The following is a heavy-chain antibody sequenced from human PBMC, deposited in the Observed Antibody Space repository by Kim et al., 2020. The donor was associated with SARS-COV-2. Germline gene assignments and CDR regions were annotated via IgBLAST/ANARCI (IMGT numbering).Heavy chain of an antibody. CDR1: GFTFSSYG. D-gene: IGHD5-12*01. J-gene: IGHJ6*02. V-gene: IGHV3-33*05. CDR3: ARVVDIVATITDYWGMDV. Sequence: GGSLRLSCAASGFTFSSYGMHWVRQAPGKGLEWVAVISYDGSNKYYADSVKGRFTISRDNSKNTLYLQMNSLRAEDTAVYYCARVVDIVATITDYWGMDVWGQGTTVTVSS. CDR2: ISYDGSNK.